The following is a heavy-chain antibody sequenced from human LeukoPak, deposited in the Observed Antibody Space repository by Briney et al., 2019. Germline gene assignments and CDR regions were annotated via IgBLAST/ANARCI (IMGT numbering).Heavy chain of an antibody. Sequence: GASVKVSCKASGYTFTSYAMNWVRQAPGQGLEWMGIINPSGGSTSYAQKFQGRVTMTRDMSTSTVYMELSSLRSEDTAVYYCARDERSYGSGSYYGWFDPWGQGTLVTVSS. CDR3: ARDERSYGSGSYYGWFDP. D-gene: IGHD3-10*01. J-gene: IGHJ5*02. CDR2: INPSGGST. CDR1: GYTFTSYA. V-gene: IGHV1-46*01.